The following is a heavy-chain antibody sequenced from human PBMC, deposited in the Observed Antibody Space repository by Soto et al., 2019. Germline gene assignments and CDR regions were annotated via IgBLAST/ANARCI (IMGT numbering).Heavy chain of an antibody. CDR3: AKDPPSERMQPDYGMDG. J-gene: IGHJ6*02. Sequence: DVQLVESGGDLVQPGGSLRLSCAASGFTFDSCVMSWVRQAPGKGLEWLSLISGSGRYTDYADSVKGRFTISRDNSKNTLYLQMNSRRVEDTAVYYCAKDPPSERMQPDYGMDGWGQGTTVTVSS. V-gene: IGHV3-23*04. CDR1: GFTFDSCV. CDR2: ISGSGRYT. D-gene: IGHD6-13*01.